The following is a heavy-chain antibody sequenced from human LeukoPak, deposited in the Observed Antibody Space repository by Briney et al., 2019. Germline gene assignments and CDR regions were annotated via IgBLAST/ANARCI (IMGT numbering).Heavy chain of an antibody. D-gene: IGHD3-3*01. CDR1: GFAFSNAC. CDR3: TTSIQYYDFWSGYYSDY. CDR2: IKSKTDGGTT. V-gene: IGHV3-15*01. Sequence: GGSLRLSCAASGFAFSNACMSWVRQAPGKGLEWVGRIKSKTDGGTTDYAAPVKGRFTISRDDSKNTLYLQMNSLKTEDTAVYYCTTSIQYYDFWSGYYSDYWGQGTLVTVSS. J-gene: IGHJ4*02.